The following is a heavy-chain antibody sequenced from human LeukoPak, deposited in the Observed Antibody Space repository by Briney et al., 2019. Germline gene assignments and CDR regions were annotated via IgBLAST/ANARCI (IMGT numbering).Heavy chain of an antibody. CDR2: IRYDGSNK. Sequence: QTGGSLRLSCAASGFTFSSYGMHWVRQAPGKGLEWVAFIRYDGSNKYYADSVKGRFTISRDNSKNTLYLQMNSLRAEDTAVYYCAKDRRIQFLWTYYYYMDVWGKGTTVTISS. J-gene: IGHJ6*03. V-gene: IGHV3-30*02. CDR1: GFTFSSYG. D-gene: IGHD5-18*01. CDR3: AKDRRIQFLWTYYYYMDV.